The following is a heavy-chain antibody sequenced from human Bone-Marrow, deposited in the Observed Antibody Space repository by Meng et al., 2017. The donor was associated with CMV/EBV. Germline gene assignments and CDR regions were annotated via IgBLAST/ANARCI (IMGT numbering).Heavy chain of an antibody. V-gene: IGHV1-2*02. J-gene: IGHJ6*02. CDR2: INPNSGGA. CDR3: ARDFDFWSGYPDYYGMDV. D-gene: IGHD3-3*01. CDR1: GYTFTGYY. Sequence: ASVKVSCKASGYTFTGYYMHWVRQAPGQGLEWMGWINPNSGGANYAEKFQGRVTMTRDTSSSTAYMEVSRLRSDDTAVYYCARDFDFWSGYPDYYGMDVWGQGTTVTVSS.